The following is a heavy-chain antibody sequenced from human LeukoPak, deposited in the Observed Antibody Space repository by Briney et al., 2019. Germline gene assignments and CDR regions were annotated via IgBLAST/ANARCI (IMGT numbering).Heavy chain of an antibody. J-gene: IGHJ6*02. CDR2: ITPSGRM. D-gene: IGHD1-26*01. CDR1: GFTFGKYS. CDR3: AKGQEWELQYGMDV. Sequence: PGGSLRLSCAASGFTFGKYSMNWVRQAPGKGLEWVSAITPSGRMFYADSVKGRFTISRDNSKNTLYLQMNSLRAEDTAVYYCAKGQEWELQYGMDVWGQGTTVTVSS. V-gene: IGHV3-23*01.